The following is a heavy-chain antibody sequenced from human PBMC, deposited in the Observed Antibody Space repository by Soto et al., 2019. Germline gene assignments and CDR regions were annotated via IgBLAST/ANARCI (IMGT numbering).Heavy chain of an antibody. Sequence: SETLSLTCAVSGVSISSSNWWNWVRQPPGKGLEWIGEIYHSGSTSHNPSLKSRITISVDKSKNQFSLRLSSVTAADTAMYYCASVGGDGYYYYGMDVWGQGTTVTVPS. D-gene: IGHD3-10*01. CDR2: IYHSGST. V-gene: IGHV4-4*02. CDR1: GVSISSSNW. J-gene: IGHJ6*02. CDR3: ASVGGDGYYYYGMDV.